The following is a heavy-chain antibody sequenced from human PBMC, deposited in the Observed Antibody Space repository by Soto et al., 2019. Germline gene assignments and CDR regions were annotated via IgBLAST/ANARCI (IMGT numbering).Heavy chain of an antibody. CDR1: GFTFSSYA. D-gene: IGHD2-2*03. V-gene: IGHV3-23*01. CDR2: ISGSGGST. J-gene: IGHJ3*02. CDR3: AKGRPLGYCSSTSCYVGGGDPTDDAFDI. Sequence: EVQLLESGGGLVQPGGSLRLSCAASGFTFSSYAMSWVRQAPGKGLEWVSAISGSGGSTYYADSVKGRFTISRDNSKNTLYLQMNSLRAEDTAVYYCAKGRPLGYCSSTSCYVGGGDPTDDAFDIWGQGTMVTVSS.